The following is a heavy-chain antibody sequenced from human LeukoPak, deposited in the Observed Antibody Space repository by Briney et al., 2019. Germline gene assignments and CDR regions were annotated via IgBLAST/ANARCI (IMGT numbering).Heavy chain of an antibody. Sequence: PGGSLRLSCVVSGFTFSAYEMNWVRQPPGKGLEWVSYISNSDSIISYADSVKGRFTISRDNAKNSLYLQMNSLRAEDTAVYYCARGQPRSHGSSYYFDYWGQGTLVTVSS. J-gene: IGHJ4*02. CDR1: GFTFSAYE. V-gene: IGHV3-48*03. CDR3: ARGQPRSHGSSYYFDY. CDR2: ISNSDSII. D-gene: IGHD6-13*01.